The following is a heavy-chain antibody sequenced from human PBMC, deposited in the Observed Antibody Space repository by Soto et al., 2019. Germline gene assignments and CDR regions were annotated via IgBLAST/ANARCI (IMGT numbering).Heavy chain of an antibody. CDR1: GYTFTGYY. J-gene: IGHJ3*02. CDR2: INPNSGGT. V-gene: IGHV1-2*04. Sequence: TSVKVSCKASGYTFTGYYMHWVRQAPGQGLEWMGWINPNSGGTNYAQKFQGWVTMTRDTSISTAYMELSRLRSDDTAVYYCARGYYYDSRRYAFDIWGQGTMVT. D-gene: IGHD3-22*01. CDR3: ARGYYYDSRRYAFDI.